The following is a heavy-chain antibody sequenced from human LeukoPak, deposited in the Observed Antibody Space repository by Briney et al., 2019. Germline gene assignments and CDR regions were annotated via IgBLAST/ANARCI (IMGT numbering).Heavy chain of an antibody. CDR1: GSSITTYY. Sequence: SETLSLTCTVSGSSITTYYWTWIRQPPGKGLEWIGYIYNSGSVYNSGSSNYNPSLKSRVSISVDTSKNQFSLKLTSVTAADTAVYFCASGGPTYWFDPWGQGALVTVSS. V-gene: IGHV4-59*01. D-gene: IGHD1-26*01. CDR3: ASGGPTYWFDP. J-gene: IGHJ5*01. CDR2: IYNSGSVYNSGSS.